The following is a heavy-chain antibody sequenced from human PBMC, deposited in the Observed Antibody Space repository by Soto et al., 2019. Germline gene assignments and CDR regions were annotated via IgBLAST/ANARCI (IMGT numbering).Heavy chain of an antibody. V-gene: IGHV1-2*04. CDR1: GYTFTGYY. CDR3: ARGELLWSGWIDY. Sequence: QVQLVQSGAEVKKPGASVKVSCKASGYTFTGYYMHWVRQAPGQGLEWMGWINPNSGGTNYAQKLQGCVTMTRDTSISTAFMELSRLRSGDSAVYYCARGELLWSGWIDYWGQGTLVTVSS. CDR2: INPNSGGT. D-gene: IGHD3-10*01. J-gene: IGHJ4*02.